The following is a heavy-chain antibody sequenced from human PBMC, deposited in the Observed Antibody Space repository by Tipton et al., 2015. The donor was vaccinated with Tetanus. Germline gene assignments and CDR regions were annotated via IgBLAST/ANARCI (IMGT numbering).Heavy chain of an antibody. J-gene: IGHJ4*02. Sequence: SLRLSCAASGFVFRSFAMSWVRQAPGKGLEWVSSISGSGATTDYAASVKGRFTISSDSSKNTLYLQMNNLRVEDTAVYYCARHGDGSSGYYYYFDYWGQGTRVTVSS. CDR1: GFVFRSFA. CDR3: ARHGDGSSGYYYYFDY. V-gene: IGHV3-23*01. CDR2: ISGSGATT. D-gene: IGHD3-22*01.